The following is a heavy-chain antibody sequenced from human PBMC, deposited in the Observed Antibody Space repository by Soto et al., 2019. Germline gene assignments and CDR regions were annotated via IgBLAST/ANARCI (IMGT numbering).Heavy chain of an antibody. CDR2: IYYSGST. CDR1: GGSVSSGSYY. J-gene: IGHJ4*02. Sequence: QVQLQESGPGLVKPSETLSLTCTVSGGSVSSGSYYWSWIRQPPGKGLEWMGYIYYSGSTNYNPSLKSRVTIAVDTSKTQFSLKLSSVTAADTAVYYCAGREGYGDHEGDYFDYWGQGTLVTVSS. CDR3: AGREGYGDHEGDYFDY. V-gene: IGHV4-61*01. D-gene: IGHD4-17*01.